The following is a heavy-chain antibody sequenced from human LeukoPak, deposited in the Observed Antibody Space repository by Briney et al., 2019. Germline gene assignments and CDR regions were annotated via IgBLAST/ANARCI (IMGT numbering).Heavy chain of an antibody. D-gene: IGHD4-23*01. CDR1: GVSISSNYY. CDR2: IYYSGST. CDR3: ARHVPTGGHNDI. J-gene: IGHJ3*02. Sequence: PSETLSLTCTVSGVSISSNYYWNWISQHPRKGLEWIGYIYYSGSTFYNPSLKSRVTISVDTSKNQFSLRLSSVTAADTAVYYCARHVPTGGHNDIWGRGTMVTVSS. V-gene: IGHV4-31*03.